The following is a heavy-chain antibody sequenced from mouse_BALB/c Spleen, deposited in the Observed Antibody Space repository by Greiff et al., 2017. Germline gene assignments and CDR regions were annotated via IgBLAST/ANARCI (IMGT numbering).Heavy chain of an antibody. CDR3: ARRGSGAMDY. J-gene: IGHJ4*01. CDR2: IYPGDGDT. CDR1: GYTFTSYW. V-gene: IGHV1-87*01. Sequence: VQLQQSGAELARPGASVKLSCKASGYTFTSYWMQWVKQRPGQGLEWIGAIYPGDGDTRYTQKFKGKATLTADKSSSTAYMQLSSLASEDSAVYYCARRGSGAMDYWGQGTSVTVSS. D-gene: IGHD1-1*01.